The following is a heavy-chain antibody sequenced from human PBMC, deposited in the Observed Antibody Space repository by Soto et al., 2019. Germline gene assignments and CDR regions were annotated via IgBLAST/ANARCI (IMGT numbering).Heavy chain of an antibody. CDR1: GYTFTSYA. CDR2: INAGNGNT. V-gene: IGHV1-3*01. D-gene: IGHD2-15*01. Sequence: GASVKVSCKASGYTFTSYAMHWVRQAPGQRLEWMGWINAGNGNTKYLQKFQGRVTITRDTSASTAYMELSSLRAEDTAVYYCATVGYCCGGQCYPSPFDDWGQGAPVTV. CDR3: ATVGYCCGGQCYPSPFDD. J-gene: IGHJ4*02.